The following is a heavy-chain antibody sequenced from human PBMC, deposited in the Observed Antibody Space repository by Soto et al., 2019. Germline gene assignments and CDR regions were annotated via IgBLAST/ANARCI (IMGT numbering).Heavy chain of an antibody. D-gene: IGHD6-19*01. CDR2: IYHSGSA. J-gene: IGHJ4*02. CDR3: ARGLITGSHYSGGWYYFDS. CDR1: GGSISSVSYY. V-gene: IGHV4-39*07. Sequence: PSETLSLTCTVSGGSISSVSYYWGWIRQPPGKGLEWIGNIYHSGSAYYSPSLKRRVTISVHTSNRQFSLKLSSVTAADTAVYYCARGLITGSHYSGGWYYFDSWGQGTQVTISS.